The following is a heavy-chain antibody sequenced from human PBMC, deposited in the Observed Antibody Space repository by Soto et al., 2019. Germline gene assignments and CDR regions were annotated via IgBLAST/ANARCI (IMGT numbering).Heavy chain of an antibody. V-gene: IGHV1-18*04. J-gene: IGHJ6*02. CDR2: ISAYNGNT. D-gene: IGHD2-15*01. CDR3: ARFSGGSYNTYYFYYGMDV. Sequence: GASVKVSCKASGYTFTSYGISWVRQAPGQGLDWMGWISAYNGNTKYAQDLQGRVTMTTDTPTSTAYMELRSLRSDDTAMYYCARFSGGSYNTYYFYYGMDVWGQGTTVTVSS. CDR1: GYTFTSYG.